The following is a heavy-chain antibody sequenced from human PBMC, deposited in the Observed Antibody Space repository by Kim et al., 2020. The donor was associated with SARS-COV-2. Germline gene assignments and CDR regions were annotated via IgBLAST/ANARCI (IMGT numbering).Heavy chain of an antibody. CDR2: FTTYGATT. D-gene: IGHD3-10*01. J-gene: IGHJ4*02. CDR3: AKSFSYGSGSNYCSFDL. CDR1: GFTFSNYA. Sequence: GGSLRLSCAASGFTFSNYAMHWVRQAPGKGLEWVSSFTTYGATTFYAASVKGRFTISRDNSRNTLYLQMNSLGTEDTAVYFCAKSFSYGSGSNYCSFDLWGQGTLVTVSS. V-gene: IGHV3-23*01.